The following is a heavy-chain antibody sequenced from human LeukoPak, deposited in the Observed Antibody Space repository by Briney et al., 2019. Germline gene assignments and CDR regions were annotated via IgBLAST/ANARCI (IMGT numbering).Heavy chain of an antibody. Sequence: SETLSLTCAVSGVSISGSYYYWGWIRQPPGKGLEWIGNIYHSGSTYYNPSLKSRVTISVDTSKNQFSLKLSSVTAADTAVYYCAREGSRVGAIDYWGQGTLVTVSS. CDR3: AREGSRVGAIDY. D-gene: IGHD1-26*01. CDR1: GVSISGSYYY. V-gene: IGHV4-39*07. CDR2: IYHSGST. J-gene: IGHJ4*02.